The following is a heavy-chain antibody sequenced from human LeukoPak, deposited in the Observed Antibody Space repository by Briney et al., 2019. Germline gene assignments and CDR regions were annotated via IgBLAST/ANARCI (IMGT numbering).Heavy chain of an antibody. CDR2: IYYSGST. CDR1: GGSISSYY. CDR3: ARVNYDFWGGYYLYFDY. J-gene: IGHJ4*02. Sequence: SETLSLTCTVSGGSISSYYWSWIRQPPGKGLEWIGYIYYSGSTNYNPSLKSRVTISVDTSKNQFSLKLSSVTAADTAVYYCARVNYDFWGGYYLYFDYWGQGTLVTVSS. D-gene: IGHD3-3*01. V-gene: IGHV4-59*01.